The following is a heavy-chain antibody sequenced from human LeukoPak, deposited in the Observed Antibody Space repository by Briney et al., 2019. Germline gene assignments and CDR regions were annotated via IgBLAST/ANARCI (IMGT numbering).Heavy chain of an antibody. CDR3: ARSRDGYNKIKPYYFDY. D-gene: IGHD5-24*01. Sequence: WASVKVSCKASGGTFSSYAISWVRQAPGQGLEWTGGIIPIFGTANYAQKFQGRVTITADESTSTAYMELSSLRSEDTAVYYCARSRDGYNKIKPYYFDYWGQGTLVTVSS. V-gene: IGHV1-69*13. J-gene: IGHJ4*02. CDR1: GGTFSSYA. CDR2: IIPIFGTA.